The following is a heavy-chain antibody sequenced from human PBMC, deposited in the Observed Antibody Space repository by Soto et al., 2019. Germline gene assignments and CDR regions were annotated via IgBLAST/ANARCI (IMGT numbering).Heavy chain of an antibody. V-gene: IGHV1-69*02. J-gene: IGHJ6*04. CDR3: AKVLGEIVLVPAAQGGRYYYYYHGMDV. CDR2: IIPILGIA. D-gene: IGHD2-2*01. Sequence: SVKVSCKASGGTFSSYTISWVRQAPGQGLEWMGRIIPILGIANYAQKFQGRVTITADKSTSTAYMELSSLRSEDTAVYYCAKVLGEIVLVPAAQGGRYYYYYHGMDVWGEGTTVTVSS. CDR1: GGTFSSYT.